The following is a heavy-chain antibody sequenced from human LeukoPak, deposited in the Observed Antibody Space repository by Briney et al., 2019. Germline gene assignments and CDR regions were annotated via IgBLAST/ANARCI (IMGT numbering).Heavy chain of an antibody. CDR2: IYYSGST. V-gene: IGHV4-39*07. CDR1: GGSISSSSYY. CDR3: ARVFRSYSSGWYRNWFDP. J-gene: IGHJ5*02. D-gene: IGHD6-19*01. Sequence: SETLSLTCTVSGGSISSSSYYWGWIRQPPGKGLEWIGSIYYSGSTYYNPSLKSRVTISVDTPKNQFSLKLSSVTAADTAVYYCARVFRSYSSGWYRNWFDPWGQGTLVTVSS.